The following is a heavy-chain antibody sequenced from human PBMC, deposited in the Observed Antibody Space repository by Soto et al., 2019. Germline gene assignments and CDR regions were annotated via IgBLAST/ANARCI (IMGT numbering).Heavy chain of an antibody. J-gene: IGHJ4*02. CDR3: ARRVAVPGAHIDY. D-gene: IGHD6-19*01. CDR2: VYYTGST. CDR1: GGSISGSY. Sequence: KPSETLSLTCSVSGGSISGSYWSWIRQSPGKGLEWLGYVYYTGSTNCSPSLRSRVSISVDTSKNEFSLRLSSVTAADTAVYFCARRVAVPGAHIDYWGQGTQVNVSS. V-gene: IGHV4-59*01.